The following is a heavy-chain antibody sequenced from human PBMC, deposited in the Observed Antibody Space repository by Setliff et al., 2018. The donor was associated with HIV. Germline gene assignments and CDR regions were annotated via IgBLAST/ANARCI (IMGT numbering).Heavy chain of an antibody. CDR3: AMFSSSSG. CDR2: INNDTTTT. J-gene: IGHJ4*02. D-gene: IGHD6-6*01. V-gene: IGHV3-74*01. CDR1: GFTFSRYW. Sequence: AGGSLRLSCAASGFTFSRYWMHWVRQAPGQGLVWVSGINNDTTTTTYADSVKGRFSISRDNAKNTLYLQMNSLRGEDTAVYYCAMFSSSSGWGQGTQVTVSS.